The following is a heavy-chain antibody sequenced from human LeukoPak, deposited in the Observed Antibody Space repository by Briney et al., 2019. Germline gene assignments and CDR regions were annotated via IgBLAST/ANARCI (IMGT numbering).Heavy chain of an antibody. Sequence: GRSLRLSCAASXXXXXXXXXXXVXXXXXKXXEXVXXXXXXXXSXSYADSVKGRFTISGDNSKNTLYLQMNSLRAEDTAVYYCARDQPPVGATTGNYYYYGMDVWGQGTTVTVSS. CDR2: XXXXXXSX. CDR3: ARDQPPVGATTGNYYYYGMDV. D-gene: IGHD1-26*01. J-gene: IGHJ6*02. CDR1: XXXXXXXX. V-gene: IGHV3-23*01.